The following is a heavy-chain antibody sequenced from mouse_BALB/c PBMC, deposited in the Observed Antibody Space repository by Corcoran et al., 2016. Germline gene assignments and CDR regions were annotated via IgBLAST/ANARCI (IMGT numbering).Heavy chain of an antibody. CDR1: GYTFTSYV. V-gene: IGHV1S136*01. CDR2: INPYNDGT. D-gene: IGHD2-3*01. J-gene: IGHJ4*01. Sequence: EVQLQQSGPELVKPGASVKMSCKASGYTFTSYVMHWVKQKPGQGLEWIGYINPYNDGTKYNEKLKGKATLTSDKSSSTAYMELSSLTSEDSAVYYGARYADGYVYYYAMEYWGQGTSVTVSS. CDR3: ARYADGYVYYYAMEY.